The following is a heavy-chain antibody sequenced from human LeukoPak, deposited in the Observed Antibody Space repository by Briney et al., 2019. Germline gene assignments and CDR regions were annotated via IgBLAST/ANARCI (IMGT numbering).Heavy chain of an antibody. J-gene: IGHJ4*02. D-gene: IGHD3-22*01. CDR2: IKQDGSEK. V-gene: IGHV3-7*01. CDR3: ARECNYYDSSGYYWGGFDY. Sequence: PGGSLRLSCAASGFTFSSYWMSWVRQAPGKGLEWVANIKQDGSEKYYVDSVKGRFTISRDNAKNSLYLQMNSLRAEDTAVYYCARECNYYDSSGYYWGGFDYWGQGTLVTVSS. CDR1: GFTFSSYW.